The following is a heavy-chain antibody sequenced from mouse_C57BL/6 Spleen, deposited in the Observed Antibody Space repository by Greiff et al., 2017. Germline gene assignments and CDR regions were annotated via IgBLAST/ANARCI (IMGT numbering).Heavy chain of an antibody. J-gene: IGHJ4*01. CDR3: ARRHYGYDKDAMDY. CDR2: INPSSGYT. CDR1: GYTFTSYT. Sequence: QVQLQQSGAELARPGASVKMSCKASGYTFTSYTMHWVKQRPGQGLEWIGYINPSSGYTKYNEKFKDKATLTADKSSSTAYMQLSSLTSEDSAVYYCARRHYGYDKDAMDYWGQGTSVTVSS. V-gene: IGHV1-4*01. D-gene: IGHD2-2*01.